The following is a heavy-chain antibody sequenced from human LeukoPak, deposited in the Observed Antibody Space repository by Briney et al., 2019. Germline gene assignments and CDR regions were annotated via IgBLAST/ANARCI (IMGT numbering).Heavy chain of an antibody. CDR1: GFTFSNYW. J-gene: IGHJ4*02. CDR3: ARDKKSGESSEIDY. D-gene: IGHD3-10*01. CDR2: INRDGSTT. Sequence: GGSLRLSCAASGFTFSNYWVHWVRQAPGKGLVWVSRINRDGSTTKYADSVKGRFTVSRDNAKNTLNLQLNSLRAEDTAVYYCARDKKSGESSEIDYWGQGTLVTVSS. V-gene: IGHV3-74*03.